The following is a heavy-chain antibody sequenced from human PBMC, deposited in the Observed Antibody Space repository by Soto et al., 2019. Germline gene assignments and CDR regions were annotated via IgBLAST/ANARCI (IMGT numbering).Heavy chain of an antibody. D-gene: IGHD1-1*01. J-gene: IGHJ4*02. CDR2: IYYSGST. CDR1: GGSISSYY. Sequence: SETLSLTCTVSGGSISSYYWSWIRQPPGKGLEWIGYIYYSGSTNYNPYLKSRVTISVDTSKNQFSLKMSSVTAADTAVYYCAVQTGTTFDYWGQGTLVTVSS. V-gene: IGHV4-59*01. CDR3: AVQTGTTFDY.